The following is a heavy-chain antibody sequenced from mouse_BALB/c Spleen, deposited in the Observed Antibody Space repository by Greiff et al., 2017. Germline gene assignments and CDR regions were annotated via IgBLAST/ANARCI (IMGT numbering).Heavy chain of an antibody. D-gene: IGHD2-4*01. CDR1: GYSITSDYA. V-gene: IGHV3-2*02. CDR2: ISYSGST. Sequence: EVQLQQSGPGLVKPSQSLSLTCTVTGYSITSDYAWNWIRQFPGNKLEWMGYISYSGSTSYNPSLKSRISITRDTSKNQFFLQLNSVTTEDTATYYCAIYDYDTAYWGQGTLVTVSA. CDR3: AIYDYDTAY. J-gene: IGHJ3*01.